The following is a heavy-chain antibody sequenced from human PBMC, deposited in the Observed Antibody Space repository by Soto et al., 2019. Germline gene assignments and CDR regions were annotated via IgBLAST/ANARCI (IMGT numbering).Heavy chain of an antibody. CDR1: GFSLANYP. CDR3: AKGPHTNVGWPYYFES. CDR2: SSPRGDTI. Sequence: GGSLRLSCVASGFSLANYPMNWVRQTPGKGLEWISYSSPRGDTIYYADSVEGRFTISRDNARNSLSLHMSSLRDEDSALYYCAKGPHTNVGWPYYFESWGQGVPVTVLL. V-gene: IGHV3-48*02. D-gene: IGHD6-19*01. J-gene: IGHJ4*02.